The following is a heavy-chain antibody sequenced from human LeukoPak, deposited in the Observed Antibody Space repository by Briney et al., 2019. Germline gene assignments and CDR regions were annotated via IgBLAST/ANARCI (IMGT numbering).Heavy chain of an antibody. CDR2: IKRDGSEK. Sequence: PGGSLRLSCAASGFTFNSYWMSWVRQAPGKGLEWVANIKRDGSEKYYVDSVKGRFTISRDNAKNSLYLQMDSLRAEDTAVYYCARASTQPGYYESDYYYMDVWGKGTTVTVSS. CDR3: ARASTQPGYYESDYYYMDV. D-gene: IGHD3-22*01. J-gene: IGHJ6*03. CDR1: GFTFNSYW. V-gene: IGHV3-7*01.